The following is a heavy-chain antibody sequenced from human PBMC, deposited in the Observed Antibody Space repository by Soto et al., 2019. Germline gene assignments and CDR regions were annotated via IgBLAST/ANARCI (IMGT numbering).Heavy chain of an antibody. J-gene: IGHJ5*02. CDR1: GGTFSSYA. V-gene: IGHV1-69*01. CDR3: AIVGNDFWSGYYQYNWFDP. Sequence: QVQLVQSGAEVKKPGSSVKVSCKASGGTFSSYAISWVRQAPGQGLEWMGGIIPIFGTANYAQKFQGRVTMTADESTSTAYMALSSLRSEDTAVYYCAIVGNDFWSGYYQYNWFDPWGQGTLVTVSS. D-gene: IGHD3-3*01. CDR2: IIPIFGTA.